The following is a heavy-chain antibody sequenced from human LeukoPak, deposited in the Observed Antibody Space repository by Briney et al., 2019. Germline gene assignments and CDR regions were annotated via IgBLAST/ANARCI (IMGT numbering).Heavy chain of an antibody. CDR3: ARVGAAGRAEYFQH. CDR1: GDSISSYN. CDR2: IYTSGGT. D-gene: IGHD6-13*01. V-gene: IGHV4-4*07. Sequence: SETLSLTCTVSGDSISSYNWSWIRQPAGKGLEWIGRIYTSGGTNYNPSLKSRVTMSVDTSKNQFSLKLSSVTAADTAVYYCARVGAAGRAEYFQHWGQGTLVTVSS. J-gene: IGHJ1*01.